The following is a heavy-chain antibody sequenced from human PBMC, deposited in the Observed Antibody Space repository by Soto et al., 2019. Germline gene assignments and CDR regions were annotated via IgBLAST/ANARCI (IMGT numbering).Heavy chain of an antibody. CDR3: ARGYRGVPSQYDVNDASDI. D-gene: IGHD1-1*01. Sequence: EVQLVESGGGLVKPGGSLRLSCAASGFTFRSYSMHWVRQAPGKGLEWVSSIGTSNNYIYYADSLEGRFTISRDNAKTSLYLQMNTLRAEDTAVYYCARGYRGVPSQYDVNDASDIRGQGTMVTVSS. CDR1: GFTFRSYS. J-gene: IGHJ3*02. V-gene: IGHV3-21*01. CDR2: IGTSNNYI.